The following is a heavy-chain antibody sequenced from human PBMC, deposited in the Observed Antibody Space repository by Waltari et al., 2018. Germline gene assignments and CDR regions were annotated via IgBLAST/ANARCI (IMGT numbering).Heavy chain of an antibody. CDR2: INHSGST. V-gene: IGHV4-34*01. CDR1: GGSFSGYY. Sequence: QVQLQQWGAGLLKPSETLSLTCAVYGGSFSGYYWSWIRQPPGKGLEWIGEINHSGSTNYNPSLKSRVTISVDTSKNQFSLKLSSVTAADTAVYYCARVRFDSSGIDYWGQGTLVTVSS. J-gene: IGHJ4*02. D-gene: IGHD3-22*01. CDR3: ARVRFDSSGIDY.